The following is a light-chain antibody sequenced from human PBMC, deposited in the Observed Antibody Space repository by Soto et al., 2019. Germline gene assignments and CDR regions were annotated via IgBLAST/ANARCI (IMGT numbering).Light chain of an antibody. J-gene: IGKJ2*01. CDR1: QSVSFNF. CDR2: DAS. CDR3: QQYGRSPYT. V-gene: IGKV3D-20*01. Sequence: EIVLTQSPGTLSLSPGERATLSCGASQSVSFNFLAWYQQTVDLAPMLLIYDASRRATGTPDRFSGSGSGKVFTITSSMQEAEDFALYGWQQYGRSPYTFGQGTNLEIK.